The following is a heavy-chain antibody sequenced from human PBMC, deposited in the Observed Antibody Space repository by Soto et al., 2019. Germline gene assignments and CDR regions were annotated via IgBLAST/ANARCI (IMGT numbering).Heavy chain of an antibody. D-gene: IGHD3-10*01. CDR1: GYTFTGYY. CDR2: INPNSGGT. V-gene: IGHV1-2*04. Sequence: QVQLVQSGAEVKKPGASVKVSCKASGYTFTGYYMHWVRQAPGQGLEWMGWINPNSGGTNYAQKFQGWVTMTRDTSISTAYMELSRLGSDDTAVYYCARGDPSMVRGVILPFDYWGQGTLVTVSS. J-gene: IGHJ4*02. CDR3: ARGDPSMVRGVILPFDY.